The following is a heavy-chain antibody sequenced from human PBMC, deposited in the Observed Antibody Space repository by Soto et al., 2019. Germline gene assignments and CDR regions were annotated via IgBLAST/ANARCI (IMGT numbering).Heavy chain of an antibody. D-gene: IGHD3-10*01. CDR1: GYTFTSYA. CDR3: ARGQRYYGSGNAFDI. J-gene: IGHJ3*02. V-gene: IGHV1-3*01. CDR2: INAGNGNT. Sequence: GASVKVSCKDSGYTFTSYAMHWARQAPGQRLEWMGWINAGNGNTKYSQKFQGRVTITRDTSASTAYMELSSLRSEDTAVYYCARGQRYYGSGNAFDIWGQGTMVTVSS.